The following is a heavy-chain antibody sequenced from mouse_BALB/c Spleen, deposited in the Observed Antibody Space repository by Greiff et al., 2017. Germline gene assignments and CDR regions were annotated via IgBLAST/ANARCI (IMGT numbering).Heavy chain of an antibody. V-gene: IGHV5-17*02. CDR2: ISSGSSTI. CDR1: GFTFSSFG. D-gene: IGHD2-4*01. CDR3: ARWGDYDYWYFDV. J-gene: IGHJ1*01. Sequence: EVKLVESGGGLVQPGGSRKLSCAASGFTFSSFGMHWVRQAPEKGLEWVAYISSGSSTIYYADTVKGRFTISRDNPKNTLFLQMTSLRSEDTAMYYCARWGDYDYWYFDVWGAGTTVTVSS.